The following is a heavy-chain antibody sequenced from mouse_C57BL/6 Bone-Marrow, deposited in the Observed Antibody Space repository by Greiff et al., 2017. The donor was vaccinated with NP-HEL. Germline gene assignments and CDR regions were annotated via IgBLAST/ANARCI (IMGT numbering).Heavy chain of an antibody. CDR3: AMNRGSTALLDY. Sequence: QVQLQQPGAELVKPGASVQVSCKASGYTFTSYWMHWVTQRPGRGLEWIGRIHPSDSDTNYNQKFKGTATLTVDKYSSTAYMQLSSLTSEDSAVYYCAMNRGSTALLDYWGQGTTLTVSS. V-gene: IGHV1-74*01. D-gene: IGHD5-1*01. CDR2: IHPSDSDT. J-gene: IGHJ2*01. CDR1: GYTFTSYW.